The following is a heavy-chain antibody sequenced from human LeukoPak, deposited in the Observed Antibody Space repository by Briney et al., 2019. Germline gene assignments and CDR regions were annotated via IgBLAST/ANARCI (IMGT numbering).Heavy chain of an antibody. V-gene: IGHV3-9*01. D-gene: IGHD5-12*01. CDR3: AKGTRLLQGGWLDP. Sequence: GRSLRLSCAASGFTFDDYAMHWVRQAPGKGLEWVSGISWNSGSIGYADSVKGRFTISRDNAKNSLYLQMNSLRAEDTALYYCAKGTRLLQGGWLDPWGQGTLVTVSS. CDR1: GFTFDDYA. CDR2: ISWNSGSI. J-gene: IGHJ5*02.